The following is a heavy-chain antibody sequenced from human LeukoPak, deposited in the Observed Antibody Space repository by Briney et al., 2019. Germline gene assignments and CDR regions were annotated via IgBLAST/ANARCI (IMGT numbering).Heavy chain of an antibody. CDR1: GFTFSSYA. CDR3: ARGGTIFGVVIYYYMDV. D-gene: IGHD3-3*01. J-gene: IGHJ6*03. CDR2: ISYDGSNK. Sequence: GGSLRLSCAASGFTFSSYAMHWVRQAPGKGLEWVAVISYDGSNKYYADSVKGRFTISRDNSKNTLYLQMNSLRAEDTAVYYCARGGTIFGVVIYYYMDVWGKGTTVTVSS. V-gene: IGHV3-30*04.